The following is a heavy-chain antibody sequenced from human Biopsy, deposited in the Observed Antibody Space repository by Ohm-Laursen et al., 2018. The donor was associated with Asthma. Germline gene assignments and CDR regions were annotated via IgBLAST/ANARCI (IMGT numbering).Heavy chain of an antibody. V-gene: IGHV1-69*13. D-gene: IGHD6-19*01. J-gene: IGHJ6*02. CDR1: GGTFSNFA. Sequence: ASVKVSCKAPGGTFSNFAISWVRQAPGQGLEWLGGIMTVFGTTNYAQKFQGRVTITADESTSTAYMEVTSLRSEDTAIYYCARCQVGYSSGWSLLLKKIYYPGMDVWGQGTTVTVSS. CDR2: IMTVFGTT. CDR3: ARCQVGYSSGWSLLLKKIYYPGMDV.